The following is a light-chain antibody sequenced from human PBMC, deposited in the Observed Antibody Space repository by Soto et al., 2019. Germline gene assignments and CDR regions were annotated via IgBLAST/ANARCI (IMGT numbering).Light chain of an antibody. V-gene: IGLV2-8*01. CDR3: AAWDDSLNGVL. CDR2: EVT. J-gene: IGLJ2*01. Sequence: QLVLTQPPSASGSPGQSVTISCTGTSSDVGGYDYVSWYQQHPGKAPKLMIYEVTIRPSGVSDRFSGSKSGNTASLTVSGLQAEDEADYYCAAWDDSLNGVLFGGGTQLTVL. CDR1: SSDVGGYDY.